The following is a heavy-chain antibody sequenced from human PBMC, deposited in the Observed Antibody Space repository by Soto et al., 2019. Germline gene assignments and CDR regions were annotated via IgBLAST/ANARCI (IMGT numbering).Heavy chain of an antibody. Sequence: EVQLVESGGGLVQPGGSLRLSCAASGFTVSSNYMSWVRQAPGQGLEWVSVIYSGGSTYYADSVKGRFTISRDNSKNTLYLQMNSLRAEDTAVYYCARRHYDFWSAHPSWFDPWGQGTLVTVSS. CDR3: ARRHYDFWSAHPSWFDP. V-gene: IGHV3-66*01. J-gene: IGHJ5*02. D-gene: IGHD3-3*01. CDR1: GFTVSSNY. CDR2: IYSGGST.